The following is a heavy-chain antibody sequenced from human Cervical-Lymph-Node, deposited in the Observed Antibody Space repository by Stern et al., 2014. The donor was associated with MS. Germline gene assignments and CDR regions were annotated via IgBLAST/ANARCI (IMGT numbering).Heavy chain of an antibody. CDR3: VRDWSSNAYKSEDY. D-gene: IGHD4-11*01. J-gene: IGHJ4*02. V-gene: IGHV3-33*01. Sequence: VQLVESGGGVVQPGRSLRLSCIASGFTFSNYGMHWVRQAHGPGLGWVATIWPDGSKTYYADSVRGRFTISRYNSKNTLSLQMNSLRVDDTAVYYCVRDWSSNAYKSEDYWGQGTLVTVSS. CDR2: IWPDGSKT. CDR1: GFTFSNYG.